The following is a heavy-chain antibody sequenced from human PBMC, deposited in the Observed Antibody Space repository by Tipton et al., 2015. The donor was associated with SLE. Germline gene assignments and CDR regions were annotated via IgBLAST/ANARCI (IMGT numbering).Heavy chain of an antibody. CDR3: ARAEGSWDAFDI. Sequence: TLSLTCTVSGGSISSSSYYWGWIRQPPGKGLEWIGRIYYTANTYFNPSLKSRVTISVDTSKNQFSLKLSSVTAADTAVYYCARAEGSWDAFDIWGQGTMVTVSS. D-gene: IGHD2-15*01. V-gene: IGHV4-39*07. CDR2: IYYTANT. J-gene: IGHJ3*02. CDR1: GGSISSSSYY.